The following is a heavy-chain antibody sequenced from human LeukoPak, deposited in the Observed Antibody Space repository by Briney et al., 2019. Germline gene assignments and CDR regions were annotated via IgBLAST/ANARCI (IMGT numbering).Heavy chain of an antibody. CDR2: ISWNSGST. J-gene: IGHJ4*02. CDR1: GFTFDDYA. V-gene: IGHV3-9*03. CDR3: VRDVSLGFCSGGACSAHFDY. D-gene: IGHD2-15*01. Sequence: PGRSLRLSCAASGFTFDDYAMHWVRQAPGKGLEWVSGISWNSGSTVYVDSVKGRFTISRDNAKNSLYLQMYSLRPEDMALYYCVRDVSLGFCSGGACSAHFDYWGQGTPVIVSS.